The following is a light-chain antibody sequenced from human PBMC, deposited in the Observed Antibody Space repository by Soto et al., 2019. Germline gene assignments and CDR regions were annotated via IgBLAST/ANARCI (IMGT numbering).Light chain of an antibody. V-gene: IGKV3-15*01. CDR2: GAS. Sequence: ELVMTQSPATLSVSPGERATLSCRASQSVSSNLAWYQQKPGQAPRLLIYGASTRATGIPARFSGSGSGTEFTLTISRLEPEDFAVYYCQQYHSSVWTFGQGTKVDIK. CDR1: QSVSSN. CDR3: QQYHSSVWT. J-gene: IGKJ1*01.